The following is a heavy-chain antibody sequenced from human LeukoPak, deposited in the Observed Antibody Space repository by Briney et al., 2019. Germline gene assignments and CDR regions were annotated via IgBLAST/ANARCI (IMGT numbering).Heavy chain of an antibody. Sequence: GASVKVSCKASGYTFTGYYMHWVRQAPGQGLEWMGWINPNSGGTNYAQKFQGRVTMTRDTSISTAYMELSRLRSDDTAVYYCARDGDFWSGYYVRRYIDYWGQGTLVTVSS. CDR2: INPNSGGT. D-gene: IGHD3-3*01. CDR1: GYTFTGYY. V-gene: IGHV1-2*02. CDR3: ARDGDFWSGYYVRRYIDY. J-gene: IGHJ4*02.